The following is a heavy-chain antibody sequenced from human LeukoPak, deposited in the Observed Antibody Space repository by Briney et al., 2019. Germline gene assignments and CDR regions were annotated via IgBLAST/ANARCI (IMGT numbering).Heavy chain of an antibody. V-gene: IGHV3-74*01. CDR1: GFTFSSYW. J-gene: IGHJ4*02. Sequence: GGSLRLSCAASGFTFSSYWMHWVRQAPGKGLVWVSRIKTDGSSASYADSVKGRFTISRDNAKNTLYLQMNSLRAEDTAVYYCARDLRTPSDTNIAIDYWGQGTLVTVSS. D-gene: IGHD4-23*01. CDR2: IKTDGSSA. CDR3: ARDLRTPSDTNIAIDY.